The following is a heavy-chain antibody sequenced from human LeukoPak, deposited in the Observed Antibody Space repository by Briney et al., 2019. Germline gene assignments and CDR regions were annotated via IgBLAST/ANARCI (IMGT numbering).Heavy chain of an antibody. CDR2: INPNSGGT. Sequence: ASVKVSCKASGYTFTDYYIHWVRQAPGQGLEWMGWINPNSGGTNYAQKFQGRVTMTRDTSISTAYMGLSRLRSDDTAVFYCTREARVGNWFDPWGQGTQVTVSS. CDR1: GYTFTDYY. J-gene: IGHJ5*02. V-gene: IGHV1-2*02. D-gene: IGHD2-2*01. CDR3: TREARVGNWFDP.